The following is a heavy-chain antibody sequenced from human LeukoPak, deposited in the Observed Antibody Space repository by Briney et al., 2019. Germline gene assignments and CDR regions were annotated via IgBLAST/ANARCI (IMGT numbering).Heavy chain of an antibody. V-gene: IGHV3-7*01. CDR3: ANSPAGTPADY. CDR2: IKQDGSAK. CDR1: GFSFSSYW. D-gene: IGHD6-19*01. Sequence: GGSLRLSCAASGFSFSSYWMTRVRQAPGKGLEWVANIKQDGSAKYYIDSVKGRFTISRDNAQNSVYLQMNSLRAEDTAVYYCANSPAGTPADYWGQGTLVTVSS. J-gene: IGHJ4*02.